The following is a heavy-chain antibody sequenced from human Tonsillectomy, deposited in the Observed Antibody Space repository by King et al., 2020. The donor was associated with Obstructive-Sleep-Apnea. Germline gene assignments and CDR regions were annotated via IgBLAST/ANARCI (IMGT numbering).Heavy chain of an antibody. D-gene: IGHD6-19*01. CDR3: AKDKRWLSPYYSDY. V-gene: IGHV3-30*02. J-gene: IGHJ4*02. CDR1: GFTFSLYG. Sequence: VQLVESGGGVVQPGGSLRLSCAASGFTFSLYGMHWVRQAPGKGLEWVAFIRYDGSNKYNADSVKGRFTISRDNSKNTLYLQMNSLRAEDTAVYYCAKDKRWLSPYYSDYWGQGTLVTVSS. CDR2: IRYDGSNK.